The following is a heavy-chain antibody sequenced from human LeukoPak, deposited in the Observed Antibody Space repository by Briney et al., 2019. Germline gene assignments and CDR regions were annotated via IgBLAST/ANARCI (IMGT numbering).Heavy chain of an antibody. D-gene: IGHD6-13*01. CDR2: IFPGDSDT. Sequence: GAPLKISCTGSGSRFTNYWIAWVRQMPGKGLEWMGTIFPGDSDTRYSPAFQGQVTISADKSISTAYLQWSSLTASDSAMYYCAKVVEKKYSSRYFDFWGQGTLVTVSS. CDR3: AKVVEKKYSSRYFDF. CDR1: GSRFTNYW. V-gene: IGHV5-51*01. J-gene: IGHJ4*02.